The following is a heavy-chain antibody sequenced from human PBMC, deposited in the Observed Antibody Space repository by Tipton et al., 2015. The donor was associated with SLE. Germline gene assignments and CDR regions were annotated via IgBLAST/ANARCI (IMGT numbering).Heavy chain of an antibody. J-gene: IGHJ6*03. CDR2: IDPSDSYT. Sequence: VQLVQSEAEVKKPGESLRISCKGSGYSFTSYWISWVRQMPGKGLEWMGRIDPSDSYTNYSPSFQGQVTISADKSISTAYLQWSSLKASDTAMYYCARRTYDILENYYYYYMDVWGKGTTVTVSS. D-gene: IGHD3-9*01. CDR1: GYSFTSYW. V-gene: IGHV5-10-1*04. CDR3: ARRTYDILENYYYYYMDV.